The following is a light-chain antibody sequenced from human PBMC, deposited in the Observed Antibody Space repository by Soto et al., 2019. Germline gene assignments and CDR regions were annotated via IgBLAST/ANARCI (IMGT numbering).Light chain of an antibody. J-gene: IGLJ1*01. CDR2: SNN. CDR3: TSPTPGSLYV. V-gene: IGLV1-40*01. CDR1: SSNIGAGHA. Sequence: QSVLTQPPSVSGAPGQRVTISCTGSSSNIGAGHAVHWYQQLPGTAPKLLIHSNNNRPSGVPDRFSGSKSGNTASLTISGLQAEDEADYFCTSPTPGSLYVFGSGTKLTV.